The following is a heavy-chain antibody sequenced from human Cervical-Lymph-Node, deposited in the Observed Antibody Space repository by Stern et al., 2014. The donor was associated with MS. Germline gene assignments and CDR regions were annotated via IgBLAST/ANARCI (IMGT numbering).Heavy chain of an antibody. V-gene: IGHV3-30*03. Sequence: VQLVESGGGVVQPGGSLRLSCATSGFDFASYDLHWVRQAQGKGLEWVAFISNDGSNKYYADSLKDRFIVSRDYSKKTLNLQINSLRREDTAVYYCALPGHFYTNAPDYWGQGTLVTVSS. CDR2: ISNDGSNK. D-gene: IGHD2-8*01. CDR1: GFDFASYD. J-gene: IGHJ4*02. CDR3: ALPGHFYTNAPDY.